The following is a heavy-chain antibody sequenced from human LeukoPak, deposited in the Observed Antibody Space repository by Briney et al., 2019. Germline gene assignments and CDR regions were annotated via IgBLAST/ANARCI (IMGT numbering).Heavy chain of an antibody. D-gene: IGHD1-26*01. Sequence: GGSLRLSCAASGFTFSSYAMSWVRQAPGKGLEWVSGISGSGGSGGSTYYADSVKGRFTISRDNSKNTMYLQMNSLRAEDTAVYYCAKAGSIKFDYWGQGTLVTVFS. V-gene: IGHV3-23*01. CDR1: GFTFSSYA. CDR3: AKAGSIKFDY. J-gene: IGHJ4*02. CDR2: ISGSGGSGGST.